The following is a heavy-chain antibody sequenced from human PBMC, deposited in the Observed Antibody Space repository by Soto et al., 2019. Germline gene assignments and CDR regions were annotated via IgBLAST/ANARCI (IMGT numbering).Heavy chain of an antibody. J-gene: IGHJ4*02. CDR1: GFTFSSYG. CDR2: IWYDGSNK. V-gene: IGHV3-33*01. D-gene: IGHD3-10*01. CDR3: ARGEGLLWFGELFGGGDY. Sequence: GGSLRLSCAASGFTFSSYGMHWVHQAPGKGLEWVAVIWYDGSNKYYADSVKGRFTISRDNSKNTLYLQMNSLRAEDTAVYYCARGEGLLWFGELFGGGDYWGQGTLVTVSS.